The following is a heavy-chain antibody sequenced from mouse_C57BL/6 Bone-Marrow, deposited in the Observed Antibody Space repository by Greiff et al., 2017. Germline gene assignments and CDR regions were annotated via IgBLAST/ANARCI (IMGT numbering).Heavy chain of an antibody. J-gene: IGHJ1*03. V-gene: IGHV1-55*01. D-gene: IGHD1-1*01. Sequence: QVQLQQPGAELVKPGASVKMSCKASGYTFTSYWLTWVKQRPGQGLEWIGDIYPGSGSTNYNEKFKSKATLTVDTSSSTAYMQLSSLTAADSAVYYWAREGYGSSYWYFDVWGTGTTVTVSS. CDR3: AREGYGSSYWYFDV. CDR1: GYTFTSYW. CDR2: IYPGSGST.